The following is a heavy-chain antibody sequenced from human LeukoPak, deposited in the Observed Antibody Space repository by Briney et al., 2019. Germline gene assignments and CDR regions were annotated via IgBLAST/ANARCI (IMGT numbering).Heavy chain of an antibody. D-gene: IGHD3-10*01. V-gene: IGHV4-61*08. J-gene: IGHJ5*02. Sequence: SETLSLTCTVSGGSISSGGYYWSWIRQPPGKGLEWIGYIYYSGSTNYNPSLKSRVTISVDTSKNQFSLKLSSVTAADTAVYYCARVVHNWFDPWGQGTLVTVSS. CDR2: IYYSGST. CDR3: ARVVHNWFDP. CDR1: GGSISSGGYY.